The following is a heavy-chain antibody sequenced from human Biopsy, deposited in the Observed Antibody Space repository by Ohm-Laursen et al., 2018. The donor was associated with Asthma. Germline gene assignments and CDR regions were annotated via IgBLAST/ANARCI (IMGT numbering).Heavy chain of an antibody. CDR1: GFTFSSYA. V-gene: IGHV3-30-3*01. J-gene: IGHJ4*02. CDR2: ISYDGSNK. D-gene: IGHD3-3*01. CDR3: ASQGSGPDFWSGYYYFDY. Sequence: RSLRLSCAASGFTFSSYAMHWVRQAPGKGLEWVAVISYDGSNKYYADSVKGRFTISRDNSKNTLYLQMNSLRAEDTAVYYCASQGSGPDFWSGYYYFDYWGQGTLVTVSS.